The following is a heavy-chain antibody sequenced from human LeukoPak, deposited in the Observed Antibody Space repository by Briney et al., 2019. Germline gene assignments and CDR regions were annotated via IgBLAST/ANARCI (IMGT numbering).Heavy chain of an antibody. Sequence: GGSLRLSCAASGFTFSRHWMYWVRQAPGKGLEWVANIKQDGSAKPYVDSVKGRFTISRDNSKNTLYLQMNSLRAEDTAVYYCARGVGSGSRLRAGDYCGQGTLVTVSS. J-gene: IGHJ4*02. D-gene: IGHD1-26*01. CDR2: IKQDGSAK. CDR3: ARGVGSGSRLRAGDY. CDR1: GFTFSRHW. V-gene: IGHV3-7*03.